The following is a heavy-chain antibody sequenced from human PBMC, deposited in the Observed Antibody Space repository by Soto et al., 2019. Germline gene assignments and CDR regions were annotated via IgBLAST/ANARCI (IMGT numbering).Heavy chain of an antibody. J-gene: IGHJ6*02. CDR1: GFTFNTYV. CDR3: ARYDSSGYYWPYYYYGMDV. Sequence: PGGSLRLSCATSGFTFNTYVMAWVRQAPGVGLEWVSAITISGSSTYYADSVKGRFTISRDNAKNSLYLQMNSLRAEDTAVYYCARYDSSGYYWPYYYYGMDVWGQGTTVTVSS. D-gene: IGHD3-22*01. V-gene: IGHV3-21*01. CDR2: ITISGSST.